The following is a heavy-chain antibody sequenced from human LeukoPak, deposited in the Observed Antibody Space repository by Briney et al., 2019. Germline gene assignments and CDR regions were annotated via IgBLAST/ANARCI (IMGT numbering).Heavy chain of an antibody. J-gene: IGHJ4*02. CDR3: ARDRSISAAGDTY. CDR1: GFTFSSYW. CDR2: IKHDGSDK. D-gene: IGHD6-13*01. Sequence: PGGSLRLSCAASGFTFSSYWMSWVRQAPGKGLEWVANIKHDGSDKNYVDSVKGRFTISRDNAKNSVYLQMNSLRAEDTAVYYCARDRSISAAGDTYWGQGTLVTVSS. V-gene: IGHV3-7*01.